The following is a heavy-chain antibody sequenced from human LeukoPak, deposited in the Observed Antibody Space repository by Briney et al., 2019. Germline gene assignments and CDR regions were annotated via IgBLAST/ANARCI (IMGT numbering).Heavy chain of an antibody. Sequence: GASVKVSCKASGYAFTSYAMNWVRQAPGQGLEWMGWINTNTGHPTHAQGFTGRFVFSLHTSVSTAYLQISSLKAEDTAVYYCARVGGITRVRGERGDWFDPWGQGTLVTVSS. J-gene: IGHJ5*02. D-gene: IGHD3-10*01. CDR3: ARVGGITRVRGERGDWFDP. CDR1: GYAFTSYA. CDR2: INTNTGHP. V-gene: IGHV7-4-1*02.